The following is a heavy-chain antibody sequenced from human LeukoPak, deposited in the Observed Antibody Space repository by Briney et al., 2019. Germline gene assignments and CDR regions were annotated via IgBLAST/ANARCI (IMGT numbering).Heavy chain of an antibody. D-gene: IGHD6-25*01. CDR3: ARHRGAAGRDYFDL. CDR2: IYYTGDT. Sequence: SETLSLTCTVSGGSITSYYWSWIRQPPGKGLEWIGYIYYTGDTNCIPSLKSRDTISTDTSKNQFSLKLTSVTAADTARYYCARHRGAAGRDYFDLWGQGTLVTVSS. J-gene: IGHJ4*02. CDR1: GGSITSYY. V-gene: IGHV4-59*08.